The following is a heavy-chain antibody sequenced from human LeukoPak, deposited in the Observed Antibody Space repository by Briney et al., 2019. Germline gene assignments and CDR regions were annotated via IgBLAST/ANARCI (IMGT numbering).Heavy chain of an antibody. D-gene: IGHD3-16*01. Sequence: ASVKVSCKASGYTFTSYDIHWVRQATGQGLEWMGWMNPNSGNTGYAQKFQGRVTINRNTTISTAYMELSSLRSEDTAVYYCARGPTFYYFDYWGQGTLVTVSS. V-gene: IGHV1-8*03. J-gene: IGHJ4*02. CDR3: ARGPTFYYFDY. CDR1: GYTFTSYD. CDR2: MNPNSGNT.